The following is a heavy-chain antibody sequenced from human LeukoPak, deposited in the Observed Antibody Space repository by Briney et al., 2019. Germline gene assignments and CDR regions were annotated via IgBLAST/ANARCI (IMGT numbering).Heavy chain of an antibody. D-gene: IGHD4-17*01. Sequence: ASVKVSRKASGYTFTGYYMHWIRQAPGQGLEWMGWINPNSGGTNYAQKFQDRVTMTRDTSISTAYMELSRLRSDDTAVYYCARFYGDYDSFDIWGQGTMVTVSS. J-gene: IGHJ3*02. V-gene: IGHV1-2*02. CDR3: ARFYGDYDSFDI. CDR1: GYTFTGYY. CDR2: INPNSGGT.